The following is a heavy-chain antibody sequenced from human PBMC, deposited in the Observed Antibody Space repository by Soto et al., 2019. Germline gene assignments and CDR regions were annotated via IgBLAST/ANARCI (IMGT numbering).Heavy chain of an antibody. J-gene: IGHJ4*02. CDR2: IYPGDSEM. Sequence: GESLKISCEGFGYRFTSYWIAWVRQMPGKGLEWMGTIYPGDSEMRYSPSFQGQVTMSVDKSLNTAYLQWGRLTASDTAKYYCARLSREFWRGFDYWGQGTQVTVSS. V-gene: IGHV5-51*01. D-gene: IGHD3-3*01. CDR3: ARLSREFWRGFDY. CDR1: GYRFTSYW.